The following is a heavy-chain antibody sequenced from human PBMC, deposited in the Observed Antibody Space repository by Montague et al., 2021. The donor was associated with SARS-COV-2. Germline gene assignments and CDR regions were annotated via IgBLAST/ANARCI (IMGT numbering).Heavy chain of an antibody. D-gene: IGHD3-16*01. CDR1: GGSISRYF. CDR2: VHDIESS. J-gene: IGHJ4*02. V-gene: IGHV4-59*01. CDR3: ARVTLGGRDGRTRQYDGLDS. Sequence: SETLSLTCTVSGGSISRYFWNWIRQTPGKGLEWMGYVHDIESSIYNPSLQSRITILLDTPKNQFSLRLNAVTAADTAVYYCARVTLGGRDGRTRQYDGLDSWGQGLLVTVSS.